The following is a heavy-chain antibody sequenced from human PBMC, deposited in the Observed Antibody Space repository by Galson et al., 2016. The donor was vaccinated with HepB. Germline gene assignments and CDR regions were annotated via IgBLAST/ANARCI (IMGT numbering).Heavy chain of an antibody. J-gene: IGHJ4*02. CDR2: IRGNGDNT. Sequence: SLRLSCAASGFTFSDHAMHWVRRAPGKGLDYVSAIRGNGDNTHYADSVRGRFTISRDNSKNTLYLQMSSLRAEDAAIYYCAKHRLGYYDSGSPFDYWGQGTLVTVSS. CDR1: GFTFSDHA. CDR3: AKHRLGYYDSGSPFDY. V-gene: IGHV3-64D*08. D-gene: IGHD3-10*01.